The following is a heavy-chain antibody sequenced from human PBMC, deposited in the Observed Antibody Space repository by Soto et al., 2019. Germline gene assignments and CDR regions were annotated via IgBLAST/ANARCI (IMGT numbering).Heavy chain of an antibody. V-gene: IGHV4-31*03. CDR2: IYYSGST. CDR3: AREGYPQGNWFDP. CDR1: GGSISSCGYY. D-gene: IGHD5-12*01. J-gene: IGHJ5*02. Sequence: QVQLQESGPGLVKPSQTLSLTCTVSGGSISSCGYYWSWIRQHPGQVLEWIGYIYYSGSTYYNPYLKSRVTLSVDTSQNQFSLKLSSVTAADTAVYYCAREGYPQGNWFDPWGQGTLVTVSS.